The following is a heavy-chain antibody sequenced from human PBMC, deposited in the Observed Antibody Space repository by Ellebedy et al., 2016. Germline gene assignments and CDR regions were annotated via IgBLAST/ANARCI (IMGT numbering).Heavy chain of an antibody. Sequence: GSLRLSXTVSGGSVDTYYWTWIRQSPGKGLEWIGYVFYGGSTKYNHSLRSRVTISLDTAKNQFSLRLTSVAAADTAVYFCARDVSLYSSSPSFDFWGQGMLVTVSS. CDR2: VFYGGST. CDR3: ARDVSLYSSSPSFDF. CDR1: GGSVDTYY. V-gene: IGHV4-59*02. J-gene: IGHJ4*02. D-gene: IGHD3-22*01.